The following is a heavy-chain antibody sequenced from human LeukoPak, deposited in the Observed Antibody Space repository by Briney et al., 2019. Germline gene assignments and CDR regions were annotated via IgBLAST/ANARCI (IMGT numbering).Heavy chain of an antibody. J-gene: IGHJ4*02. CDR1: GGTFSSYA. V-gene: IGHV7-4-1*02. Sequence: ASVKVSCKASGGTFSSYAISWVRQAPGQGLEWMGWINTNTGNPTYAQGFTGRFVFSLDTSVSTAYLQISSLKAEDTAVYYCARDLAGRGGYGGNGYWGQGTLVTVSS. CDR2: INTNTGNP. D-gene: IGHD4-23*01. CDR3: ARDLAGRGGYGGNGY.